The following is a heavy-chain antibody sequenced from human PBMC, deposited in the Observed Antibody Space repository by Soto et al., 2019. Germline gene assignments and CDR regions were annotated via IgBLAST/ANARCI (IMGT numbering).Heavy chain of an antibody. CDR1: GYTFTNFG. J-gene: IGHJ3*02. CDR2: ISGYNGNT. V-gene: IGHV1-18*01. CDR3: ARSYGSQWXVPEGAFDI. Sequence: QVQLVQSGAEVKKPGASVKVSCKASGYTFTNFGISWVRQAPGQGLEWMGWISGYNGNTNYAQKFQGRVTMTTDTAKSTAYKEQRSLRSDDTAVYYCARSYGSQWXVPEGAFDIWGQGTMVTVSS. D-gene: IGHD6-19*01.